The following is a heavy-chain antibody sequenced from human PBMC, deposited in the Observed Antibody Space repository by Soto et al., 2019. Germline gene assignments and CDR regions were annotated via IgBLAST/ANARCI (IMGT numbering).Heavy chain of an antibody. J-gene: IGHJ5*02. CDR1: GGSISNYY. D-gene: IGHD1-26*01. CDR2: IFYSGST. Sequence: QVQLQESGPGLVKPSETLSLTCTVSGGSISNYYWSWIRQPPGKGLEWIGYIFYSGSTNYSPSLRSRVTISVDTSKNQFSLELSSVTAADTAVYYCARDGKVSGSATHWFDPWGQGTLVTVSS. V-gene: IGHV4-59*01. CDR3: ARDGKVSGSATHWFDP.